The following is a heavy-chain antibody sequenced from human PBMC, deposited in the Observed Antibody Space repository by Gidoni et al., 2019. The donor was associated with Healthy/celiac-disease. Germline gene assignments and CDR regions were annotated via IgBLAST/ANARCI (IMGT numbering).Heavy chain of an antibody. CDR3: ARDGLAVASYFDY. J-gene: IGHJ4*02. CDR2: ISSSSSTI. D-gene: IGHD6-19*01. Sequence: EVQLVESGGGLVQPGGSLRLSCAASGFTFSSYSMNWVRQAPGKGLEWVSYISSSSSTIYYADSVKGRFTISRDNAKNSLYLQMNSLRAEDTAVYYCARDGLAVASYFDYWGQGTLVTVPS. CDR1: GFTFSSYS. V-gene: IGHV3-48*01.